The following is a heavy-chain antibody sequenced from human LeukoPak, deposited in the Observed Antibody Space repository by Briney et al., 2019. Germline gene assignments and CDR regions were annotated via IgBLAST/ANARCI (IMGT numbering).Heavy chain of an antibody. CDR1: GYTFTSYD. Sequence: ASVKVSCKASGYTFTSYDINWVRQATGQGLEWMGWMNPNCGNTGYAQKFQGRVTMTRNTSISTAYMELSSLRSEDTAVYYCARGYFDWLLPPSFDYWGQGTLVTVSS. CDR3: ARGYFDWLLPPSFDY. V-gene: IGHV1-8*01. J-gene: IGHJ4*02. CDR2: MNPNCGNT. D-gene: IGHD3-9*01.